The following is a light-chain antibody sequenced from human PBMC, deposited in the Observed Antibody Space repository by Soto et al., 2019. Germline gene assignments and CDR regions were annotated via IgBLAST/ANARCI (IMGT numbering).Light chain of an antibody. CDR2: ANT. J-gene: IGLJ1*01. CDR1: SSNIGAGYD. V-gene: IGLV1-40*01. Sequence: QSVLTQPPSVSGAPGQKVTISCTGGSSNIGAGYDVHWYQQLPGTAPRLLIYANTNRPSGVPGRFSGSKSGTSASLAITGLQAEDEADYYCQSYDSSLSGDVFGTGTQLTVL. CDR3: QSYDSSLSGDV.